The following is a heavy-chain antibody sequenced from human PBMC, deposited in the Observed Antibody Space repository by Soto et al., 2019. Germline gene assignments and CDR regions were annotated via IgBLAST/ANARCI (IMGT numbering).Heavy chain of an antibody. CDR1: GGSVHNGSYY. Sequence: SETLSLTCTVSGGSVHNGSYYWSWLRQPPGRGLEWIGYIYYTGTTNYNPSLKSHVTISVDTSKNQFSLKVKSVSAADTAVYFCARNYRGYIYGYNFDSCGPGTLVTVSS. V-gene: IGHV4-61*01. CDR2: IYYTGTT. CDR3: ARNYRGYIYGYNFDS. J-gene: IGHJ4*02. D-gene: IGHD5-18*01.